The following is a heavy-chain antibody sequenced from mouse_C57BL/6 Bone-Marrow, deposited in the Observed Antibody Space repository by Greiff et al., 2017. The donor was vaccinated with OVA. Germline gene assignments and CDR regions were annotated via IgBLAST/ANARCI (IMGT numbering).Heavy chain of an antibody. D-gene: IGHD2-1*01. CDR2: IDPETGGT. CDR3: TRENGNPPGY. Sequence: VKLQESGAELVRPGASVTLSCKASGYTFTDYEMHWVKQTPVHGLEWIGAIDPETGGTAYNQKFKGKAILTADKSSSTAYMELRSLTSEDSAVYYCTRENGNPPGYWGQGTTLTVSS. CDR1: GYTFTDYE. V-gene: IGHV1-15*01. J-gene: IGHJ2*01.